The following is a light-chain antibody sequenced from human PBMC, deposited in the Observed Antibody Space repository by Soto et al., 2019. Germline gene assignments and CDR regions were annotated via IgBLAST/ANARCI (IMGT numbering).Light chain of an antibody. CDR2: QDT. CDR3: QAWDSSTVV. Sequence: SYELTLPPSVSVSPGQTASITCSGDKLGDKYACWYQQKPGQSPVLVIYQDTKRPSGIPERFSGSNSGNTATLTISGTQAMDEADYYCQAWDSSTVVFGVGTMLTVL. J-gene: IGLJ2*01. V-gene: IGLV3-1*01. CDR1: KLGDKY.